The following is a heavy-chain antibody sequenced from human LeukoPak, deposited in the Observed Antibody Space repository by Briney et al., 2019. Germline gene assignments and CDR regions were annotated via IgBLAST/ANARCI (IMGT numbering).Heavy chain of an antibody. V-gene: IGHV1-18*01. D-gene: IGHD1-7*01. CDR2: ISAYNGNT. CDR1: GYTFTSYG. Sequence: ASVKVSCKASGYTFTSYGISWVRQAPGQGLEWMGWISAYNGNTKYAQKLQGRVTMTTDTSTSTAYMELRSLRSDDPVVYYCARYNWNYGEWFDPWGQGTLVTVSS. CDR3: ARYNWNYGEWFDP. J-gene: IGHJ5*02.